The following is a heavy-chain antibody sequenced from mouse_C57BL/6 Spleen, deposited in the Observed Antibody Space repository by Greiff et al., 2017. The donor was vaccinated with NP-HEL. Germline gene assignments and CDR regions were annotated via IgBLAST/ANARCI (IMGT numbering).Heavy chain of an antibody. J-gene: IGHJ2*01. CDR2: ISDGGSYT. V-gene: IGHV5-4*01. D-gene: IGHD1-3*01. CDR3: ARDKGFYFDY. Sequence: EVKLMESGGGLVKPGGSLKLSCAASGFTFSSYAMSWVRPTPEKRLEWVATISDGGSYTYYPDNVKGRFTISRDTAKNNLYLQMSHLKSEDTAMYYCARDKGFYFDYWGQGTTLTVSS. CDR1: GFTFSSYA.